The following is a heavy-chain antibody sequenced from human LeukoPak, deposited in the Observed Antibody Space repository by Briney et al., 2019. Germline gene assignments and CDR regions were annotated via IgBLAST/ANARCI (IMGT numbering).Heavy chain of an antibody. CDR1: GFTFSSYG. Sequence: AGGSLRLSCAASGFTFSSYGMSWVRQAPGQGLEWLSYISTTGYTIYYADSVKGRFTISRDNTQNSLFLQMDSLRAEDTAVYYCAKDSSGQQLALKWGQGTLVTVSS. CDR3: AKDSSGQQLALK. CDR2: ISTTGYTI. J-gene: IGHJ4*02. V-gene: IGHV3-48*04. D-gene: IGHD6-13*01.